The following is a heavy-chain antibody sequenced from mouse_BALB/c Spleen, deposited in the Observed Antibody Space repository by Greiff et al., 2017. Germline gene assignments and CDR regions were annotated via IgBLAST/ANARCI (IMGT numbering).Heavy chain of an antibody. J-gene: IGHJ3*01. CDR3: ARRYYGYDEAWFAY. CDR1: GFTFSSYA. D-gene: IGHD2-2*01. CDR2: ISSGGSYT. V-gene: IGHV5-9-1*01. Sequence: EVMLVESGGGLVKPGGSLKLSCAASGFTFSSYAMSWVRQTPEKRLEWVATISSGGSYTYYPDSVKGRFTISRDNAKNTLYLQMSSLRSEDTAMYYCARRYYGYDEAWFAYWGQGTLVTVSA.